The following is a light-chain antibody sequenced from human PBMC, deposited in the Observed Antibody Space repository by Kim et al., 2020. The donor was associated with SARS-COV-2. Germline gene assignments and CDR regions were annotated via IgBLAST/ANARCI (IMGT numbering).Light chain of an antibody. Sequence: QSALTQPASVSGSPGQSITISCTGTSSGVGGYNYVSWYQQHPGKAPKLMIYDVSNRPSGVSNRFSGSKSGNTASLTISGLQAEDEADYYCSSYTSSSTGVFGGGTKLTVL. V-gene: IGLV2-14*03. J-gene: IGLJ3*02. CDR3: SSYTSSSTGV. CDR1: SSGVGGYNY. CDR2: DVS.